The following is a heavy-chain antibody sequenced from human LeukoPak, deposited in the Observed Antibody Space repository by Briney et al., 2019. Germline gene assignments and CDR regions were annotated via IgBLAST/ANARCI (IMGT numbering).Heavy chain of an antibody. V-gene: IGHV5-51*01. CDR1: GYSLPSYW. CDR3: ARGLGSYFDY. D-gene: IGHD6-19*01. J-gene: IGHJ4*02. CDR2: IYPGDSDT. Sequence: GESLKISCKGSGYSLPSYWIAWVRQMPGKGLEWMGIIYPGDSDTRNSPSFQGQVTISVDKSISTAYLHWSSLKASDTAVYYCARGLGSYFDYWGQGTLVTVSS.